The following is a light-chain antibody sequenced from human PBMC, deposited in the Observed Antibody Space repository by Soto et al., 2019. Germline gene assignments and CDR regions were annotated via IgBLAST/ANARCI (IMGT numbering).Light chain of an antibody. Sequence: EMVMTQSPATLSVSPGEVATLSFMASQSVSSDLAWYHQKPGQAPRLLIYGASTRATGIPDRFSGSGSGTDFTLTISSLQPEDFASYFCQQAYSAPITFGQGTRLEIK. V-gene: IGKV3D-15*01. J-gene: IGKJ5*01. CDR1: QSVSSD. CDR3: QQAYSAPIT. CDR2: GAS.